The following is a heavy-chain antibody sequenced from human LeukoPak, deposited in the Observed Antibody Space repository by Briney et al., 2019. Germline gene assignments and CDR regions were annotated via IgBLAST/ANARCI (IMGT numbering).Heavy chain of an antibody. CDR2: ISGSGDST. J-gene: IGHJ3*02. V-gene: IGHV3-23*01. D-gene: IGHD2-2*01. CDR1: GFTFSSYA. Sequence: QPGGSLRLSCAASGFTFSSYAMSWVRQAPGKGLEWVSAISGSGDSTYYADSVKGRFTISRDNSKNTLYLQMNSLRAEDTAVYYCARDDVIVPAATPSDDAFDIWGQGTMVTVSS. CDR3: ARDDVIVPAATPSDDAFDI.